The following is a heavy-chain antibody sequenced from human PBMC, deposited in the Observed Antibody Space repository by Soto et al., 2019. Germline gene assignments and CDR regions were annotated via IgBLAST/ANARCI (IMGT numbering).Heavy chain of an antibody. CDR2: VYYTATT. CDR1: RDSINEYY. J-gene: IGHJ4*02. Sequence: SETLSLTCTVSRDSINEYYWSWIRQPPGKGLEWIGYVYYTATTNYNPSLRSRVTISVDTSKNQFSLRLSSVTAADTAMYYCARAEYGGTVVAYWGQGTLVTVSS. V-gene: IGHV4-59*01. D-gene: IGHD1-26*01. CDR3: ARAEYGGTVVAY.